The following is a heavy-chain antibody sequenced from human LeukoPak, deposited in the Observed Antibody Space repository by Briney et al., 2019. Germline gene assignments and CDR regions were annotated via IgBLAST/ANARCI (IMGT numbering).Heavy chain of an antibody. CDR2: IYFSGTT. D-gene: IGHD6-6*01. J-gene: IGHJ6*03. Sequence: SETLSLTCTVSGGSMSSSSYYWVWIRQPPGQGLEWIGSIYFSGTTYYSESLKSRVTISTSGNQFSLKLNSVIAADTAMYFCARDWGVSARPGYMDVWGKGTTVTVSS. CDR1: GGSMSSSSYY. V-gene: IGHV4-39*02. CDR3: ARDWGVSARPGYMDV.